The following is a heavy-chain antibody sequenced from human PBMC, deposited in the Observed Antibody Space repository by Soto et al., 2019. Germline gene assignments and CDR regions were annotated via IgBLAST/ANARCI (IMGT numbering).Heavy chain of an antibody. CDR2: IYYSGST. J-gene: IGHJ4*02. CDR3: ARGGLDYGDYTGIGNLDY. D-gene: IGHD4-17*01. V-gene: IGHV4-31*03. Sequence: QVRLQESGPGLVQPSQTLSLTCTVSGGSISSGGYYLTWIRQHPGKGLEWIGYIYYSGSTYYNPSLKSRVTISVDSSENQFYLKLSSVTAADTAVYYCARGGLDYGDYTGIGNLDYWGQGTLVTVFS. CDR1: GGSISSGGYY.